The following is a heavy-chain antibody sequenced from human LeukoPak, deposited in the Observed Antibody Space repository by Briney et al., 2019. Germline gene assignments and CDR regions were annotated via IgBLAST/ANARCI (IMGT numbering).Heavy chain of an antibody. Sequence: PSETLSLTCTVSGGSISSSSYYLGWIRQPPGKWLEWIGIIYYSGSTYYNPSLKSRLTISVDTSKNQFSLKLSSVTATDTAVYYCARRGYCSSTSCYEYWFDPWGQGTLVTVSS. CDR1: GGSISSSSYY. D-gene: IGHD2-2*01. CDR2: IYYSGST. V-gene: IGHV4-39*01. J-gene: IGHJ5*02. CDR3: ARRGYCSSTSCYEYWFDP.